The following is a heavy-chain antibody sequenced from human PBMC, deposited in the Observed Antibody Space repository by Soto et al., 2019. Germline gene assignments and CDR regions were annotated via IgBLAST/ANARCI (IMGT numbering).Heavy chain of an antibody. CDR3: AREGNLEYSSSSSGYYYYYYGMDV. J-gene: IGHJ6*02. V-gene: IGHV5-10-1*01. Sequence: LKIARKGSGYSFTSYWISWVRQMPGKGLEWMGRIDPSDSYTNYSPSFQGHVTISAHKSISTAYLQWSSLKASDTAMYYCAREGNLEYSSSSSGYYYYYYGMDVWGQGTTVTSP. CDR2: IDPSDSYT. D-gene: IGHD6-6*01. CDR1: GYSFTSYW.